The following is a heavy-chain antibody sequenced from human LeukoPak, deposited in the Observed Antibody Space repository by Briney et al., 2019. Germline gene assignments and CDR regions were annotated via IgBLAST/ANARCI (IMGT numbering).Heavy chain of an antibody. CDR1: GFTFKNSW. V-gene: IGHV3-7*03. CDR3: AKGITYSGSYPTDY. Sequence: GGSLRLSCAASGFTFKNSWMSWVRQAPGKGLEWVANINQDGGEKYYVDSVKGRFTISRDNAKNSLYLQMNSLRAEDTALYYCAKGITYSGSYPTDYWGQGTLVTVSS. J-gene: IGHJ4*02. CDR2: INQDGGEK. D-gene: IGHD1-26*01.